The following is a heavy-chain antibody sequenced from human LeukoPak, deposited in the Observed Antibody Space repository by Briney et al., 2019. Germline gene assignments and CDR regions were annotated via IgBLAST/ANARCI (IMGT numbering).Heavy chain of an antibody. J-gene: IGHJ4*02. D-gene: IGHD3-16*01. CDR2: ISGSDGST. CDR1: GFSFSSYA. Sequence: GGSLRLSCAASGFSFSSYAMSWVRQAPGKGRGWVSGISGSDGSTYYADSVKARFTISRDNSKNTLYLQMNSLIAEDMAVYYCAKDGGQGADYWGQGTLVSVSS. CDR3: AKDGGQGADY. V-gene: IGHV3-23*01.